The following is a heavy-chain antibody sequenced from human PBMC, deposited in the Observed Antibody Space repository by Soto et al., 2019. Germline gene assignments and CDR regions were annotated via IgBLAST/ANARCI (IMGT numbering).Heavy chain of an antibody. Sequence: PGGSLRLSCAASGFTFSSYWMHWVRQAPGKGLVWVSRINSDGSSTSYADSVKGRFTISRDNAKNTLYLQMKSLRAEDTAVYYCETLAAAGTDYDYWGQGSLVTVSS. D-gene: IGHD6-13*01. V-gene: IGHV3-74*01. J-gene: IGHJ4*02. CDR3: ETLAAAGTDYDY. CDR1: GFTFSSYW. CDR2: INSDGSST.